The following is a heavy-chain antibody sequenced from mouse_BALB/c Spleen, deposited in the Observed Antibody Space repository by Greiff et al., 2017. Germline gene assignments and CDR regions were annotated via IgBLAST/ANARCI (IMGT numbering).Heavy chain of an antibody. J-gene: IGHJ1*01. Sequence: QVTLKESGPGILQPSQTLSLTCSFSGFSLSTSGMGVSWIRQPSGKGLEWLAHIYWDDDKRYNPSLKSRLTISKDTSSNQVFLKITSVDTADTATYYCARRGDYPYWYFDVWGAGTTVTVSS. CDR3: ARRGDYPYWYFDV. D-gene: IGHD2-4*01. V-gene: IGHV8-12*01. CDR2: IYWDDDK. CDR1: GFSLSTSGMG.